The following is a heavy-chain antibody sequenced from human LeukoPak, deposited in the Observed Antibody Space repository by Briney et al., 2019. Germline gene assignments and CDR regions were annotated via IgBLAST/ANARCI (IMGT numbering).Heavy chain of an antibody. CDR2: IKPNSGAT. CDR1: GYTFTVQY. Sequence: ASVKVSCKASGYTFTVQYIHWLRQAPGQGLEWIGLIKPNSGATNYAQKFQGRVTMTRDTSISTAYMELSRLRSDDTAVYYCARSWNGPDDAFDIWGQGTMVTVSS. D-gene: IGHD1-1*01. V-gene: IGHV1-2*02. J-gene: IGHJ3*02. CDR3: ARSWNGPDDAFDI.